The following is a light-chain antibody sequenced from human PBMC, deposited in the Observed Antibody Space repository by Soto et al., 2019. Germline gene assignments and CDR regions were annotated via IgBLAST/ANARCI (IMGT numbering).Light chain of an antibody. J-gene: IGKJ3*01. Sequence: EIVLTQSPATLSLSPGERATLSCRASQNIRNHLAWYQHKSGESPRLLISDASIRSTGVPVRFSGSGSGTDFTLTISSLEPEGFGCYYCQQRETWPPFTFGPGTKVYRK. CDR2: DAS. CDR1: QNIRNH. CDR3: QQRETWPPFT. V-gene: IGKV3-11*01.